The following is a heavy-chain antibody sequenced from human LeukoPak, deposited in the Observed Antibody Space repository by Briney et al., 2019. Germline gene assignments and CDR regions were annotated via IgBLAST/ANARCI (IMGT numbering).Heavy chain of an antibody. CDR2: ISGDGGST. CDR1: GFTFSSYA. Sequence: GGSLRLSCAASGFTFSSYAMSWVRQAPGKGLEWVSGISGDGGSTYYADSVKGRFTISRDNSKNTLYLQMNSLRAEDTAVYYCARDRMPGYYFDYWGQGTLVTVSS. CDR3: ARDRMPGYYFDY. J-gene: IGHJ4*02. V-gene: IGHV3-23*01. D-gene: IGHD2-2*01.